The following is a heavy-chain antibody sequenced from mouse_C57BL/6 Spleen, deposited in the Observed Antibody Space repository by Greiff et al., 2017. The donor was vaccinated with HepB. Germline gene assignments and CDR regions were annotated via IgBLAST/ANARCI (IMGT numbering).Heavy chain of an antibody. D-gene: IGHD2-5*01. V-gene: IGHV7-3*01. J-gene: IGHJ4*01. CDR3: ARWWSNRYYAMDY. CDR1: GFTFTDYY. CDR2: IRNKANGYTT. Sequence: EVQLVESGGGLVQPGGSLSLSCAASGFTFTDYYMSWVRQPPGKALEWLGFIRNKANGYTTEYSASVKGRFTISRDNSQSILYLQMNALRAEDSATYYCARWWSNRYYAMDYWGQGTSVTVSS.